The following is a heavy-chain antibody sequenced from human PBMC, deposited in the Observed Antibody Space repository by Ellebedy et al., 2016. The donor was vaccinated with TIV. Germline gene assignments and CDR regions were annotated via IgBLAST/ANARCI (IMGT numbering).Heavy chain of an antibody. J-gene: IGHJ4*02. V-gene: IGHV5-51*01. CDR3: ARVGEVAATPCSY. D-gene: IGHD2-15*01. CDR2: IYPGDSDT. Sequence: GESLKISCTCSGYTFINYWIGWVRQMPGKGLEWMGIIYPGDSDTSYSPSFQGQVTISADKSFSTAYLQSGSLKASDTAMYYCARVGEVAATPCSYWGQGTLVTVSS. CDR1: GYTFINYW.